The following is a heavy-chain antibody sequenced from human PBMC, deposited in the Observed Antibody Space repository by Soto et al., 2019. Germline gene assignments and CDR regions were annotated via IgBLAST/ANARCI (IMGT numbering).Heavy chain of an antibody. Sequence: QIHLVQSGPEIERPGASVKVSCTTSGFSFTYFGIAWVRQAPGQGLEWMGWISAYNGHTIYAEKFQGRITMTRDTSTSTAYVELRSLRSDDTATYYCARDEGSGFDIDYWGQGTLVTVSS. CDR2: ISAYNGHT. CDR1: GFSFTYFG. CDR3: ARDEGSGFDIDY. J-gene: IGHJ4*02. V-gene: IGHV1-18*01. D-gene: IGHD3-10*01.